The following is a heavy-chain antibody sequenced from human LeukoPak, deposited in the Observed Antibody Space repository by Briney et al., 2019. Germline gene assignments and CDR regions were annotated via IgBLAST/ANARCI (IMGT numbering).Heavy chain of an antibody. CDR2: TSGGGSST. CDR3: AKHPTPWPTVDYYFDS. D-gene: IGHD3/OR15-3a*01. Sequence: GGSLRLSCAASGFSFSSYAMTWVRQAPGKGLEWVSGTSGGGSSTYYAGSVKGRFTISRENSKNTLYLHMNSLRADDTAIYYCAKHPTPWPTVDYYFDSRGQGTLVSVSS. CDR1: GFSFSSYA. J-gene: IGHJ4*02. V-gene: IGHV3-23*01.